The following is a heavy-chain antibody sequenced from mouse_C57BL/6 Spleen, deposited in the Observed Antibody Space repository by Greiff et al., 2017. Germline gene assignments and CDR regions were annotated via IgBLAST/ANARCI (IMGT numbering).Heavy chain of an antibody. Sequence: VQLKESGPGLVKPSQSLSLTCSVTGYSITSGYYWNWIRQFPGNKLEWMGYISYDGSNNYNPSLKNRISITRDTSKNQFFLKLNSVTTEDTATDYCARGRIITTVVADWYFDVWGTGTTVTVSS. D-gene: IGHD1-1*01. J-gene: IGHJ1*03. CDR2: ISYDGSN. V-gene: IGHV3-6*01. CDR3: ARGRIITTVVADWYFDV. CDR1: GYSITSGYY.